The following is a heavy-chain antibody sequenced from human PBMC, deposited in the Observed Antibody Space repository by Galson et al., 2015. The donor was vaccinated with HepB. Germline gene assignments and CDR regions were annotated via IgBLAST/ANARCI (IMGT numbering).Heavy chain of an antibody. Sequence: SLRLSCAASRFTFSSYDMSWVRQAPGKGLEWVSGISGSGATTNYADSVKGRFTISRDNSKNRLSLQMNSLRAEDTAVYYCAKEARRYGPRGEFDHWGQGTLVTVSS. D-gene: IGHD3-10*01. CDR2: ISGSGATT. V-gene: IGHV3-23*01. CDR3: AKEARRYGPRGEFDH. CDR1: RFTFSSYD. J-gene: IGHJ4*02.